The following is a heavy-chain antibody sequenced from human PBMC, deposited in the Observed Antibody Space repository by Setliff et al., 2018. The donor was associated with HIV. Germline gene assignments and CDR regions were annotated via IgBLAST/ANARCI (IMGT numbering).Heavy chain of an antibody. CDR2: ISSSSSYI. J-gene: IGHJ6*02. D-gene: IGHD7-27*01. V-gene: IGHV3-21*01. CDR1: GFTFSSYT. Sequence: GGSLRLSCAASGFTFSSYTMSWVRQAPGKGLNWVSSISSSSSYIYYADSVKGRFTISRDNAKNSLYLQMNSLRAEDTAVYYCGWGLQRGYYYYYGMDVWGQGTTVTVSS. CDR3: GWGLQRGYYYYYGMDV.